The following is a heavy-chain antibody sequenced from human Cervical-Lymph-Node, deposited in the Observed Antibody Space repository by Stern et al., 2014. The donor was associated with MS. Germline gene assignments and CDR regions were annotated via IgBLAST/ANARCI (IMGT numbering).Heavy chain of an antibody. CDR3: ARHSIKGYNCFDT. CDR2: ISAYNVST. Sequence: VQLAESGAELKKLGASVKVSCTASGFALPSAGIRWVRQAHGQGLERMGWISAYNVSTNYAQRVQDRVNMTTDTSTSTAYMELRSLRSDDTAVYYCARHSIKGYNCFDTWGQGTLVTVSS. V-gene: IGHV1-18*01. D-gene: IGHD1-14*01. J-gene: IGHJ5*02. CDR1: GFALPSAG.